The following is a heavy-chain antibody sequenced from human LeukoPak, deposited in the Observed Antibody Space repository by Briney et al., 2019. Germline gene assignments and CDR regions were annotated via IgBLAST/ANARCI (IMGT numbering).Heavy chain of an antibody. J-gene: IGHJ4*02. CDR2: ICPDGTVT. V-gene: IGHV3-74*01. Sequence: GRSLRLSCATSGFTFSTYCMHWVRQAPGKGPMWVSRICPDGTVTNYADSVKARFIISRDNARNTVYLQMNSLRVEDTAVYYCVRDFRSADYWGQGTLVTVSS. CDR3: VRDFRSADY. CDR1: GFTFSTYC.